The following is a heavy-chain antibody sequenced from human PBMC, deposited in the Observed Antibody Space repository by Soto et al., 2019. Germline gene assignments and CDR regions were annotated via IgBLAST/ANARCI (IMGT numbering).Heavy chain of an antibody. CDR1: GFTFSSYG. CDR2: ISYDGSNK. Sequence: QVQLVESGGGVVQPGRSLRLSCAASGFTFSSYGMHWVRQAPGKGLEWVAVISYDGSNKYYADSVKGRFTISRDNSMNTLYLQMNSLRAEDTAVYYCAKGGGDGHFDYWGQGTLVTVSS. V-gene: IGHV3-30*18. J-gene: IGHJ4*02. D-gene: IGHD2-8*01. CDR3: AKGGGDGHFDY.